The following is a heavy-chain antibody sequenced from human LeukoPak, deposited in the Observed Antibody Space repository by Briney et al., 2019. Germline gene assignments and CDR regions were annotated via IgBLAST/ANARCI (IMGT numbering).Heavy chain of an antibody. CDR2: ISGSGGTT. V-gene: IGHV3-23*01. Sequence: GGSLRLSCAASGFTFSSNALSWVRQAPGKGLEWVSAISGSGGTTYYADSVKGRFTISRDNSKNTLYLQMDSLRVEDTAVYYCAKTPTYYYASGSYYDDWGKGTLVTVSS. D-gene: IGHD3-10*01. CDR3: AKTPTYYYASGSYYDD. J-gene: IGHJ4*02. CDR1: GFTFSSNA.